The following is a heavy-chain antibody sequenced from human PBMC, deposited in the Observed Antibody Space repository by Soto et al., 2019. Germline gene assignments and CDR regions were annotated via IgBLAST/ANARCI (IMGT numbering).Heavy chain of an antibody. CDR1: GFTFDNYA. V-gene: IGHV3-9*01. Sequence: PGGSLRLSCAASGFTFDNYAMNWVRQAPGKGLEWVSGITWSSATIGYADSVKGRFTISRDNAKNWLYLQMNSLRAEDTALYYCARVLRYFDTPYGMDVWGQGTTVTVSS. J-gene: IGHJ6*02. CDR3: ARVLRYFDTPYGMDV. CDR2: ITWSSATI. D-gene: IGHD3-9*01.